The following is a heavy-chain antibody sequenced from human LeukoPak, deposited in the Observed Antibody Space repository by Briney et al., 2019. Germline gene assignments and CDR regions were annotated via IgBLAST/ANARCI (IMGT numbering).Heavy chain of an antibody. D-gene: IGHD1-26*01. CDR2: ISGSGGTI. CDR3: AKDSGVTYYNFYYYMDV. CDR1: GFTFSRYA. V-gene: IGHV3-23*01. Sequence: GGSLRLSCAASGFTFSRYAMSWVRQAPGKGREWVSVISGSGGTIYYADSVKGRFTISRDNSKQTLYLQINSLRAEDTAVYYCAKDSGVTYYNFYYYMDVWGKGTTVTVSS. J-gene: IGHJ6*03.